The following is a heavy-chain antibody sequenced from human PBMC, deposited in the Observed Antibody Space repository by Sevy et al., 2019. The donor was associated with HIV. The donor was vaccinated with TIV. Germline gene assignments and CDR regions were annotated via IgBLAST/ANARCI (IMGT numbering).Heavy chain of an antibody. J-gene: IGHJ4*02. CDR1: GFTFSGYG. D-gene: IGHD6-19*01. CDR2: IWYDATNK. CDR3: AREHIAVAGIGYYFDY. V-gene: IGHV3-33*01. Sequence: GGSLRLSCAASGFTFSGYGMHWVRQAPGKGLEWVAVIWYDATNKYYTDSVKGRFTISRDNSKNTLYLQMKSLRAEDTAVYYCAREHIAVAGIGYYFDYWGQGTLVTVSS.